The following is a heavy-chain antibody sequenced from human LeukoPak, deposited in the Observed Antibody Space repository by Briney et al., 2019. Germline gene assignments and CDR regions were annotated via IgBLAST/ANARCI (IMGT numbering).Heavy chain of an antibody. J-gene: IGHJ4*02. D-gene: IGHD3-22*01. V-gene: IGHV3-21*01. CDR1: GFTFISYS. CDR2: ISVGSSYI. Sequence: GGALRLSCAACGFTFISYSMNWVRQAPGKGLEWVSFISVGSSYISYADSVRCRFTISRDNAKNTLYLQMNRLRDEDTAVYDCAREYPPRYYYDSSGYLDYWGQGTLVTVSS. CDR3: AREYPPRYYYDSSGYLDY.